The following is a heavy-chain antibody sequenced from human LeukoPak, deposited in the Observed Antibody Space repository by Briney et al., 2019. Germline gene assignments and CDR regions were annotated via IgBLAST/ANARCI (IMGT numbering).Heavy chain of an antibody. CDR2: VFYSEST. Sequence: PSETLSLTCTVSGASITSYYWSWIRQPPGKGLEWIGYVFYSESTNYNPSLQSRVTISLDTSNNQFSLKLSSVTAADTAVYYCARDRALVRELWSPSAFDYWGQGTQVTVSS. CDR3: ARDRALVRELWSPSAFDY. CDR1: GASITSYY. J-gene: IGHJ4*02. V-gene: IGHV4-59*01. D-gene: IGHD5-18*01.